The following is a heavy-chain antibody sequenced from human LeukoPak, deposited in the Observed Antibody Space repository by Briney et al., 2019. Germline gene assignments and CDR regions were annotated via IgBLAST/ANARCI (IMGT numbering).Heavy chain of an antibody. J-gene: IGHJ4*02. CDR3: AKKNSGLHPFDF. CDR2: ISSSGGDT. V-gene: IGHV3-23*01. D-gene: IGHD4-23*01. Sequence: GGSLRLSCAASGFSFSSSPMSWVRQAPGEGVEWVSGISSSGGDTPYADSVKGRFTISRDNSKNTLYLQMNSLRAEGTAVYYCAKKNSGLHPFDFWGQGTLVIVSS. CDR1: GFSFSSSP.